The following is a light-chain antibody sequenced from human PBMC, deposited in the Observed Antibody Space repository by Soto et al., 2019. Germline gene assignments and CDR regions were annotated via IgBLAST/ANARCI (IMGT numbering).Light chain of an antibody. Sequence: DIQMTQSPSSLSASVGDRVTITCRASQSISIYLNWYQQKPGKVPKLLIYGASSLQSGVPSRFSGSGSGTDFTLTINSLQPDDFATYYCQQGYRSPRTFGQGTKVEIK. CDR3: QQGYRSPRT. J-gene: IGKJ1*01. CDR2: GAS. CDR1: QSISIY. V-gene: IGKV1-39*01.